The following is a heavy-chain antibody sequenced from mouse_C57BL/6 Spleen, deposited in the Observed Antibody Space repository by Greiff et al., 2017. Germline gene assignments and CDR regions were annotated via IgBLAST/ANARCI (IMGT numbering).Heavy chain of an antibody. Sequence: QVQLQQPGAELVMPGASVKLSCKASGYTFTSYWMHWVKQRPGHGLEWIGEIDPSDSYTHYNQKFKGKSTLTVDKSSSPAYMQLSRLTSEDSAVYYCARGGPTYYSNCVAWFAYWGQGTLVTVAA. J-gene: IGHJ3*01. CDR1: GYTFTSYW. D-gene: IGHD2-5*01. CDR2: IDPSDSYT. CDR3: ARGGPTYYSNCVAWFAY. V-gene: IGHV1-69*01.